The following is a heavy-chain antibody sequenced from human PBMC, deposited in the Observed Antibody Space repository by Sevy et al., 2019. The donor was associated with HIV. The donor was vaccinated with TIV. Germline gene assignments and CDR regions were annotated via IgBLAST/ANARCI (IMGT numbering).Heavy chain of an antibody. Sequence: GGSLRLSCTGSGFNIADYYMTWVRQAPGKGLDWVGFIITKNHGGTPEYGASVKGRFTISRDDSKNTIYLQMNSLKTVDTGIYYCARDAREAWRGSGVYYNVTDGFDPWGQGTLVTVSS. V-gene: IGHV3-49*04. J-gene: IGHJ5*02. CDR1: GFNIADYY. D-gene: IGHD3-10*01. CDR2: IITKNHGGTP. CDR3: ARDAREAWRGSGVYYNVTDGFDP.